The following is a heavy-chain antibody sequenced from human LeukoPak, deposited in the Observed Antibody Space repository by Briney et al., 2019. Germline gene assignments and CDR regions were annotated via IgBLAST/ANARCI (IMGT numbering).Heavy chain of an antibody. V-gene: IGHV3-9*01. CDR1: GFIVDDYA. J-gene: IGHJ6*02. CDR3: AKDKSSTTKYYGMDV. CDR2: ISWNSRTI. Sequence: GGSLRLSCAASGFIVDDYAMHWVRQAPGKGLEWVSSISWNSRTIAYADSVKGRFTIARDNGKNSLHLQMNSLRSEDTALYYCAKDKSSTTKYYGMDVWGQGTTVTVSS. D-gene: IGHD2/OR15-2a*01.